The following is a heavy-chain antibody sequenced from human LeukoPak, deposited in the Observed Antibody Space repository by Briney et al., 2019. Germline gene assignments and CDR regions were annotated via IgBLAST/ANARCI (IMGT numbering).Heavy chain of an antibody. CDR2: IYHSGST. CDR1: GYSISSGNY. J-gene: IGHJ4*02. CDR3: ARDGDFYYFDY. V-gene: IGHV4-38-2*02. Sequence: PSETLSLTCVVSGYSISSGNYWGWIRQPPGKGPEWIGSIYHSGSTYYNPSLKSRVSISVDTSKNQFSLRLSSVTAADTAVYYCARDGDFYYFDYWGQGTLVTVSS.